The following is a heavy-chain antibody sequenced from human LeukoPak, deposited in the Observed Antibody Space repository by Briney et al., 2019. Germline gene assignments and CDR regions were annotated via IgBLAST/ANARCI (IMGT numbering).Heavy chain of an antibody. CDR2: IRYDGSNK. D-gene: IGHD3-10*01. Sequence: GGSLRLSCAASGFTFSSYGMHWVRQAPGKGLEWVAFIRYDGSNKYYADSVKGRFTISRDNSKNTLYLQMNSLRAEDTAVYYCAKPPTMVRGATLDWGQGTLVTVSS. V-gene: IGHV3-30*02. CDR1: GFTFSSYG. J-gene: IGHJ4*02. CDR3: AKPPTMVRGATLD.